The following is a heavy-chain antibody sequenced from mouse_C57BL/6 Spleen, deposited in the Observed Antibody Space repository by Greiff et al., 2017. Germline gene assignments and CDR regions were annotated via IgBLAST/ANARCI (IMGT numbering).Heavy chain of an antibody. J-gene: IGHJ3*01. Sequence: VKLQQPGAELVKPGASVKMSCKASGYTFTSYWITWVKQRPGQGLEWIGDIYPGSGSTNYNEKFKSKATLTVDTSSSTAYMQLSSLTSEDSAVYYCARYYYGSSPWFAYWGQGTLVTVSA. D-gene: IGHD1-1*01. CDR3: ARYYYGSSPWFAY. CDR1: GYTFTSYW. CDR2: IYPGSGST. V-gene: IGHV1-55*01.